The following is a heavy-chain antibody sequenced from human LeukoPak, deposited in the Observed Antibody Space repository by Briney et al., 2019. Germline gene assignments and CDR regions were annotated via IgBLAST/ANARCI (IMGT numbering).Heavy chain of an antibody. J-gene: IGHJ4*02. D-gene: IGHD5-24*01. CDR2: INHSGST. V-gene: IGHV4-34*01. Sequence: SETLSLTCAVYGGSFSGYYWSWIRQPPGKGLEWIGEINHSGSTNYNPSLKSRVTISVDTSKNQFSLKLSSVTAADTAVYYCARRWLQLGIDYWGQGTLVTVSS. CDR3: ARRWLQLGIDY. CDR1: GGSFSGYY.